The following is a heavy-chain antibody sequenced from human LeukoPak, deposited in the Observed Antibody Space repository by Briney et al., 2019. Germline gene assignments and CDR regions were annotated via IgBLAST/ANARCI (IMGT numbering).Heavy chain of an antibody. J-gene: IGHJ6*02. CDR3: ARVGDSSLVGYYYYGMDV. CDR2: ISAYNGNT. V-gene: IGHV1-18*01. Sequence: ASVKVSCKTSGYTFTKYYMHWVRQAPGQGLEWMGWISAYNGNTNYAQKLQGRVTMTTDTSTSTAYMELRSLRSDDTAVYYCARVGDSSLVGYYYYGMDVWGQGTTVTVSS. CDR1: GYTFTKYY. D-gene: IGHD6-19*01.